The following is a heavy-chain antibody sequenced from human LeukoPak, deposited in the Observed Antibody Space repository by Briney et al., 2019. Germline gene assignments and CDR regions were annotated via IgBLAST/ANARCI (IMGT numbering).Heavy chain of an antibody. Sequence: GESLKISCKGSGYSFTTYWIAWVRQMPGEGLEWMGIIYPGDSETKYSPSFQGQVTISADKSISTAYLQWSSLKASDTAMYYCASSGYNYNYYYYGMDVWGQGTTVTVSS. CDR1: GYSFTTYW. D-gene: IGHD5-24*01. CDR3: ASSGYNYNYYYYGMDV. J-gene: IGHJ6*02. CDR2: IYPGDSET. V-gene: IGHV5-51*01.